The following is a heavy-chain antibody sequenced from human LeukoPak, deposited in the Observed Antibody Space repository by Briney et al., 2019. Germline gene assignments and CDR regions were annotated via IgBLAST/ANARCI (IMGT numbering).Heavy chain of an antibody. D-gene: IGHD6-13*01. V-gene: IGHV3-13*01. CDR1: GFTFRTYD. Sequence: PGGSLRRSCAASGFTFRTYDFHWVRQVKGIGLEWVSGIGTAGDTYYADSVKGRFTISRDNSKNTLYLQMNSLRAEDTAVYYCEKAPFAAPAGTLASGPLFNRGQGTLVTVSS. CDR2: IGTAGDT. J-gene: IGHJ4*02. CDR3: EKAPFAAPAGTLASGPLFN.